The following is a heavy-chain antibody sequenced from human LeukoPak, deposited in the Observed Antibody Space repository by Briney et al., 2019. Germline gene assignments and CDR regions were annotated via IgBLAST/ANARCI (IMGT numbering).Heavy chain of an antibody. Sequence: SVHVSCKASGGTFINYTISWVRQPPGQGLDWMGRIIPILGIANFAQKLHDRLTITADTSPSTASMELSSLRSADTAVYYCARGIVVVVAATRYYYYGMDAWGQGTTVTVSS. CDR3: ARGIVVVVAATRYYYYGMDA. V-gene: IGHV1-69*02. CDR2: IIPILGIA. D-gene: IGHD2-15*01. CDR1: GGTFINYT. J-gene: IGHJ6*02.